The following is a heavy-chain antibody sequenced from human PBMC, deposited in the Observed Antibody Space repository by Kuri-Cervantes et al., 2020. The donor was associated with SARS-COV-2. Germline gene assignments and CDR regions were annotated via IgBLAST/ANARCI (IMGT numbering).Heavy chain of an antibody. CDR1: GGSFSGYY. V-gene: IGHV4-34*01. CDR2: LNHSRST. CDR3: ARVGYYYYYGMNI. Sequence: GSLRLSCAVYGGSFSGYYWSWIRQPPGKGLEWIGELNHSRSTNYNPSLRRRVTISVDTSENQFSLKLSSVTAADTAVYYCARVGYYYYYGMNIWGQGTTVTVSS. J-gene: IGHJ6*02.